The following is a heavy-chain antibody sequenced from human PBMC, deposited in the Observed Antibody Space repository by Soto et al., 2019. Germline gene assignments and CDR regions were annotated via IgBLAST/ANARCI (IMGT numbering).Heavy chain of an antibody. CDR3: ARSRPPALYCFDY. CDR1: GFTFSSYC. V-gene: IGHV3-33*01. Sequence: QVQLVESGGGVVQPGRSLRLSCAASGFTFSSYCMHWVRQAPGKGLEWVAVIWYDGSNKYYADSVKGRFTISRDNSKNTLYLQMNSLRAEDTAVYYCARSRPPALYCFDYWGQGTLVTVSS. J-gene: IGHJ4*02. CDR2: IWYDGSNK. D-gene: IGHD6-6*01.